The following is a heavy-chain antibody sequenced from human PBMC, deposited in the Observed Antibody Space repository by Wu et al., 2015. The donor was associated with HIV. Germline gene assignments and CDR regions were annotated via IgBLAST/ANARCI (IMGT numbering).Heavy chain of an antibody. CDR2: TA. D-gene: IGHD2-21*02. CDR3: ARGLECGGDCYTTYPL. Sequence: TANYAQKFQGRVTITADESTSTAYMELSSLRSEDTAVYYCARGLECGGDCYTTYPLWGQGTLVTVSS. J-gene: IGHJ4*02. V-gene: IGHV1-69*01.